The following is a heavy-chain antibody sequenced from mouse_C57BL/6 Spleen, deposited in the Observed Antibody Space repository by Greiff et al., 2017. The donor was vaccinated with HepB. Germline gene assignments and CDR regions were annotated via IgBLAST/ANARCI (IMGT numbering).Heavy chain of an antibody. J-gene: IGHJ4*01. CDR1: GFTFSSYA. CDR2: ISDGGSYT. Sequence: EVKLMESGGGLVKPGGSLKLSCAASGFTFSSYAMSWVRQTPEKRLEWVATISDGGSYTYYPDNVKGRFTISRDNAKNNLYLQMSHLKSEDTAMYDCARVGDSMDYWGQGTSVTVSS. V-gene: IGHV5-4*03. CDR3: ARVGDSMDY.